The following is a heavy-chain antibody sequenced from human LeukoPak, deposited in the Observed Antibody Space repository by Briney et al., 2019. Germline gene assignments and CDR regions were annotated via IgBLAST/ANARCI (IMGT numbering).Heavy chain of an antibody. D-gene: IGHD3-10*01. CDR1: GYNFTGYA. V-gene: IGHV1-3*01. Sequence: ASVKVSCKASGYNFTGYAIYWVRQAPGQRLEWLGWINAGNGNTKYSQKFQVRVTITKDTSASTAYMELSSLRSEDTAVYYCARGEVITTVRGGIGNNWLDPWGQGTLVSVSS. J-gene: IGHJ5*02. CDR3: ARGEVITTVRGGIGNNWLDP. CDR2: INAGNGNT.